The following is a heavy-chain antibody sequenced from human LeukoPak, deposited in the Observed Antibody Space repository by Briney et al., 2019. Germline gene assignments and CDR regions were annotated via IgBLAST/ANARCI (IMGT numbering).Heavy chain of an antibody. D-gene: IGHD2-15*01. CDR3: AKAKGGL. CDR2: ISGSGEDT. J-gene: IGHJ4*02. CDR1: GFSFSIYT. V-gene: IGHV3-23*01. Sequence: GGSLRPSCVASGFSFSIYTMTWFRQAPGKGLEWVSSISGSGEDTHFADSVKGRFTVSRDNSRNTLFLQMDSLRVEDTAVYHCAKAKGGLWGQGTLVTVSS.